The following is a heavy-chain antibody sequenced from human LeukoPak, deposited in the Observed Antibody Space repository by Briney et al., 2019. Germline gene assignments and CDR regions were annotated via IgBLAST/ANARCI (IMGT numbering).Heavy chain of an antibody. J-gene: IGHJ3*02. CDR3: ARDLSSGGAFDI. Sequence: SETLSLTCTVPGGSVSSGSYYWSWIRQPPGKGLEWIGYIYYSGSTYYNPSLKSRVTISVDTSKNQFSLKLSSVTAADTAVYYCARDLSSGGAFDIWGQGTMVTVPS. D-gene: IGHD6-19*01. V-gene: IGHV4-61*01. CDR1: GGSVSSGSYY. CDR2: IYYSGST.